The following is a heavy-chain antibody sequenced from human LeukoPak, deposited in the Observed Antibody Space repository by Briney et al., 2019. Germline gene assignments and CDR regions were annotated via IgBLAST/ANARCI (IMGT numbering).Heavy chain of an antibody. CDR1: GLTFSSSW. Sequence: PGGSLRLYCAVPGLTFSSSWMDWVRQAPGKGLEWVASINPDGNKKYSADSVKGRFTISRDNAENSLYLQMNSLRVEDTAFYYCARDLAYSRLDYWGQGMLVTVSS. D-gene: IGHD5-18*01. V-gene: IGHV3-7*01. CDR2: INPDGNKK. CDR3: ARDLAYSRLDY. J-gene: IGHJ4*02.